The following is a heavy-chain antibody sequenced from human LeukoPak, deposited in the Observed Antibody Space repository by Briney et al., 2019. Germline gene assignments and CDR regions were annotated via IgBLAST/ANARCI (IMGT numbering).Heavy chain of an antibody. D-gene: IGHD3-10*01. CDR3: ARPPFIWFGESPPYYYSGMDV. Sequence: ASVKGSCNASGGTFTSYAISWVRQAPVQGLGWIGWIIPSFGTANYTQKFQGRVTITADESTSTAYMELSSLRSEDTAVYYCARPPFIWFGESPPYYYSGMDVWGKGTTVTVSS. J-gene: IGHJ6*04. CDR2: IIPSFGTA. CDR1: GGTFTSYA. V-gene: IGHV1-69*13.